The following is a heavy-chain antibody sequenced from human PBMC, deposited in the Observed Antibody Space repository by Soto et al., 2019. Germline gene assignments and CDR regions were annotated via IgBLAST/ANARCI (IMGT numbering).Heavy chain of an antibody. J-gene: IGHJ6*02. CDR1: GDTFKNCG. Sequence: QVQVVQSGVDVRSPGSSVKVSCKASGDTFKNCGISWVRQAPGQGLEWMGGIIPLFGTTDFAQRFQGRLTITTDEATTPAYMELSRPRSADTATYYCAAELGFGKLSVVWGQGTTVIVSS. D-gene: IGHD3-10*01. V-gene: IGHV1-69*01. CDR3: AAELGFGKLSVV. CDR2: IIPLFGTT.